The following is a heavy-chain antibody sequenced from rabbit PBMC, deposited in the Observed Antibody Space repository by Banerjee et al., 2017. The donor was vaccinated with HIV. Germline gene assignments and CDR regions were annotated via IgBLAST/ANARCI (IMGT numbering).Heavy chain of an antibody. CDR2: ITYRGSA. J-gene: IGHJ4*01. CDR1: GFDFSSYA. Sequence: QEQLVESGGGLVQPGGSLKLSCKASGFDFSSYAITWVRQAPGKGLEYIGYITYRGSAYYASWVNGRFTISKASSTTVTLQMTSLTAADTATYFCARDLTHIYDDYGDYFDLWGPGTLVTVS. V-gene: IGHV1S39*01. D-gene: IGHD2-1*01. CDR3: ARDLTHIYDDYGDYFDL.